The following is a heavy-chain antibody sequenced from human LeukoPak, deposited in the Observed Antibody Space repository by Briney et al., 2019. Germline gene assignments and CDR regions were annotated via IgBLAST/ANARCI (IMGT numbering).Heavy chain of an antibody. CDR2: INHSGST. V-gene: IGHV4-34*01. CDR3: ARHGLIASGWSHWFDP. D-gene: IGHD6-13*01. Sequence: PSETLSLTCAVYGGSFSAYYWSWIRQPPGKGLEWIGEINHSGSTNYSPSLKSRVTIYVDASKNQFSLKLSSMTAADTAVYYCARHGLIASGWSHWFDPWGQGTLVTVSS. CDR1: GGSFSAYY. J-gene: IGHJ5*02.